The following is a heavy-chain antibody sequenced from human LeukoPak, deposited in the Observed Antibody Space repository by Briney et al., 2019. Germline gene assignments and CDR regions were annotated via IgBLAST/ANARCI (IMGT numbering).Heavy chain of an antibody. CDR3: AREGGSYYHWFDP. D-gene: IGHD1-26*01. CDR1: GGSISNYY. V-gene: IGHV4-59*01. Sequence: SETLSITCTDSGGSISNYYWSWIRQPPGKPLDLIGNVFYSGSTNYNPSLKSRVTISLDTSKNQFSLRLSSVTAADTAVYYCAREGGSYYHWFDPWGQGNLVTVSS. CDR2: VFYSGST. J-gene: IGHJ5*02.